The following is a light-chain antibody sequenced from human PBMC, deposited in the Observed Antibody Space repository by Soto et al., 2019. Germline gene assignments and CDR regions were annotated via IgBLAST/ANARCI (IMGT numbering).Light chain of an antibody. CDR1: QSVSSNF. CDR3: QQYANSPFT. V-gene: IGKV3-20*01. J-gene: IGKJ2*01. Sequence: EIVLTQSPGTLPLSPGERATLSCRASQSVSSNFLVWYQQKPGQAPRPLIYGASSRATGIPDRFSGSGSGTDFTLTISRLEPEDFAVHYCQQYANSPFTFGQGTKLEIK. CDR2: GAS.